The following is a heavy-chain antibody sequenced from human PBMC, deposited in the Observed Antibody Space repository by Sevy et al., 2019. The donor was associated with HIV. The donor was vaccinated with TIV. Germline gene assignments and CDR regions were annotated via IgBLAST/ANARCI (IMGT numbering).Heavy chain of an antibody. J-gene: IGHJ4*01. CDR1: GFAFNTHA. Sequence: GGSLRLSCAASGFAFNTHAMHWVRQAPGKSLEWVAVISYEGTETFYAASVEGRFTISRDNSKNMLSLQINSLRPEDTAVYYCARDGGYSIKWYPLYWGHGTLVTVSS. V-gene: IGHV3-30-3*01. D-gene: IGHD1-26*01. CDR2: ISYEGTET. CDR3: ARDGGYSIKWYPLY.